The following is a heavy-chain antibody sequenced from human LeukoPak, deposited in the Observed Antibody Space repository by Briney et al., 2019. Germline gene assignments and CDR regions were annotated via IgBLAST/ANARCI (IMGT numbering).Heavy chain of an antibody. CDR1: GGSFSGYY. V-gene: IGHV4-34*01. D-gene: IGHD2-2*01. CDR3: ARGLYCSSTSCYGSGLGY. CDR2: INHGGST. Sequence: SETLSLTCAVYGGSFSGYYWSWIRQPPGKGLEWIGEINHGGSTNYNPSLKSRVTISVDTSKNQFSLKLSSVTAADTAVYYCARGLYCSSTSCYGSGLGYWGQGTLVTVSS. J-gene: IGHJ4*02.